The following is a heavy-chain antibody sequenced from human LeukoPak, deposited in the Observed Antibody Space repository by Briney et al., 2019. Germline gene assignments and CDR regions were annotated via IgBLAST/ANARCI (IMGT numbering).Heavy chain of an antibody. V-gene: IGHV3-33*01. D-gene: IGHD1-26*01. CDR2: IWYDGSNK. CDR1: GFTFSSYG. Sequence: PGRSLRLSCAAYGFTFSSYGMHWVRQAPGKGLEWVAVIWYDGSNKYYADSVKGRFTISRDNSKNTLYLQMNSLRAEDTAVYYCARPTYSGSYYWFDYWGQGTLVTVSS. J-gene: IGHJ4*02. CDR3: ARPTYSGSYYWFDY.